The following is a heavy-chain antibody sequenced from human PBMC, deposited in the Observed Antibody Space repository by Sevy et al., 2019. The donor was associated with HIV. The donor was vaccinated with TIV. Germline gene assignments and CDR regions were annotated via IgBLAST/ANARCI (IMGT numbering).Heavy chain of an antibody. J-gene: IGHJ6*02. CDR1: GFTFSKYW. V-gene: IGHV3-74*01. D-gene: IGHD3-3*01. CDR3: AREGVDFWSGPVDYYYGMDV. Sequence: GGSLRLSCEVSGFTFSKYWMHWVRQAPWKGLVWVSRINGDGNSPIYADSVQGRFTISRDNAKNTLFLQMNSLRAEDTGIYYCAREGVDFWSGPVDYYYGMDVWGQGTTVTVSS. CDR2: INGDGNSP.